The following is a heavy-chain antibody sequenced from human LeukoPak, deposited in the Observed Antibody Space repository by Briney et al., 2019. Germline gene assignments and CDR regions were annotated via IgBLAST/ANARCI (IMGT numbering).Heavy chain of an antibody. V-gene: IGHV3-7*01. CDR3: ARVGRQWFGELSYYLDY. CDR2: IKHDGSEK. CDR1: GFTFSDYW. J-gene: IGHJ4*02. Sequence: GGSLRLSCAASGFTFSDYWMSWVRQAPGKGLEWVANIKHDGSEKYYVDSVKGRFTISRDKARNSLYLQMNSLRAEDTAVYYCARVGRQWFGELSYYLDYWGQGTLVTVSS. D-gene: IGHD3-10*01.